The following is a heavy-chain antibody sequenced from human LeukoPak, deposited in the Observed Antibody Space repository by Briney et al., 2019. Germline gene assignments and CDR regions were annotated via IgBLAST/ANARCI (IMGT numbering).Heavy chain of an antibody. CDR1: GFTFSGGYG. J-gene: IGHJ4*02. CDR2: ISGSGDRT. D-gene: IGHD3-9*01. Sequence: GGSLRLSCAASGFTFSGGYGMSWVRQAPGKGLEWVSSISGSGDRTYYADSVKGRFTISRDNSKNTLYLQMNSLRAEDTAIYYCAKAYYDILTGPYPKLVFECWGQGTLLTVSS. V-gene: IGHV3-23*01. CDR3: AKAYYDILTGPYPKLVFEC.